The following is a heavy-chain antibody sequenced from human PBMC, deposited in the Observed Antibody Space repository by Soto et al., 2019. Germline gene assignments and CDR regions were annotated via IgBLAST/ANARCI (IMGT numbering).Heavy chain of an antibody. Sequence: EVQLLQSGGGFRPPGGSVRLSCATSGFTFNTYPMTWVHQAPGKGLEWVASISSTAGRTSSYADSVKGRFAIARDFSDNSVYLEMNNLRVDDTAVYFCAKGVLSFHYGMEVWGQGTTVTVSS. J-gene: IGHJ6*02. CDR3: AKGVLSFHYGMEV. CDR1: GFTFNTYP. CDR2: ISSTAGRTS. D-gene: IGHD3-10*01. V-gene: IGHV3-23*01.